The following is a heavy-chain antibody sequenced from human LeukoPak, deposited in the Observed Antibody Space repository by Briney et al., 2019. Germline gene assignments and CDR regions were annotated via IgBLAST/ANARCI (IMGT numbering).Heavy chain of an antibody. Sequence: GGSLRLSCAASGFTFSSYWMSWVRQAPGKELEWVANIKQDGSEKNYADSLKGRFTISSDNAKNSLDLQMNSLRAEDTAMYYRATNWRSGSYHDYWGQETLVTVSS. CDR2: IKQDGSEK. V-gene: IGHV3-7*03. CDR1: GFTFSSYW. J-gene: IGHJ4*02. D-gene: IGHD1-26*01. CDR3: ATNWRSGSYHDY.